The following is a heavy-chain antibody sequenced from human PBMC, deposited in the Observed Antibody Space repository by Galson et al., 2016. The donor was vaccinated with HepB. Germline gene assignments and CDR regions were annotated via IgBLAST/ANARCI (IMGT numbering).Heavy chain of an antibody. CDR1: GFSHSTRAVG. J-gene: IGHJ4*02. CDR3: AHVLNYYDTSDYYLLFDH. D-gene: IGHD3-22*01. CDR2: IFWDDDK. V-gene: IGHV2-5*02. Sequence: PALVKPTQTLTLTCTFSGFSHSTRAVGVGWIRQPPGKALEWLALIFWDDDKRYSPSLKSRLTVTKDTSKNQVVLTMTNMDPVDTATYYCAHVLNYYDTSDYYLLFDHWGRGTLVTVSS.